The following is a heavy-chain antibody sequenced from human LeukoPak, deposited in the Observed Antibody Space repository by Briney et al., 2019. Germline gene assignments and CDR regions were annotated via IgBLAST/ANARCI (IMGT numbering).Heavy chain of an antibody. CDR2: ISSSSTYI. D-gene: IGHD6-6*01. CDR1: GFSVSGTH. Sequence: GGSLRLSCAVSGFSVSGTHMSWVRQAPGKGLEWVSAISSSSTYIYYADSVKGRFTISRDDAKNSLSLQMNSLRAEDTAVYFCAGYCSSEDYWGQGTLVTVSS. J-gene: IGHJ4*02. V-gene: IGHV3-21*01. CDR3: AGYCSSEDY.